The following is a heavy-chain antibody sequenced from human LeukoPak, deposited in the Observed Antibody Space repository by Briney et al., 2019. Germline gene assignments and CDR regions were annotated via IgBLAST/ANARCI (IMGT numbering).Heavy chain of an antibody. D-gene: IGHD6-19*01. CDR2: ISAYNGNT. CDR1: GYTFSSYG. V-gene: IGHV1-18*01. CDR3: ASLDSSGWVFDY. Sequence: ASVKVSCKASGYTFSSYGINWVRQAPGQGLEWMGWISAYNGNTNYAQKLQGRVTMTTDTSTSTAYMELRSLRSDDTAVYYCASLDSSGWVFDYWGQGTLVTVSS. J-gene: IGHJ4*02.